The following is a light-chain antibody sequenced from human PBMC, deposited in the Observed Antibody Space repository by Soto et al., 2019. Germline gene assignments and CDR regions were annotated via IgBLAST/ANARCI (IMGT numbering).Light chain of an antibody. Sequence: EIAMTPSPATLSVSPGERVTLSCRASQSVSSNLAWYQQKPGQAPRLLLYGASTRATGIPARFSGNGSGTEFTLTISSLQSEDFAVYYCQQYNSWPLTCGGGTKVDIK. CDR3: QQYNSWPLT. CDR1: QSVSSN. J-gene: IGKJ4*01. V-gene: IGKV3-15*01. CDR2: GAS.